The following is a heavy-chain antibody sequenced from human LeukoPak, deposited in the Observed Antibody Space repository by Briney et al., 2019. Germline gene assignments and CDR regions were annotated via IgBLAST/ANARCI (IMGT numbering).Heavy chain of an antibody. Sequence: PGGSLRLSCAASGFTFSSYAMSWVRQAPGKGLEWVSAISGSGGSTYYADSVKGRFTISRDNSKNTLYLQMNRLRAEDTAVYYCAKDGGPRYYYDSSGYYYLDYWGQGILVTVSS. CDR2: ISGSGGST. J-gene: IGHJ4*02. D-gene: IGHD3-22*01. CDR3: AKDGGPRYYYDSSGYYYLDY. V-gene: IGHV3-23*01. CDR1: GFTFSSYA.